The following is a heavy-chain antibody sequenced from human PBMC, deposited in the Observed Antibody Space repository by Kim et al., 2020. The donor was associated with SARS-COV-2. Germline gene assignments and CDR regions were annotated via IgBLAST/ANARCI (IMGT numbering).Heavy chain of an antibody. Sequence: GGSLRLSCAASGFTFSGSAMHWVRQAPGKGLEWVSRIRSKANIYYTGSVEAGKGRSTVSAEDSRNTAMLQMNGVKTEDTAVENGTRVPGTTFVFWDAFDV. J-gene: IGHJ3*01. CDR2: IRSKANIYYT. CDR3: TRVPGTTFVFWDAFDV. D-gene: IGHD3-16*01. V-gene: IGHV3-73*01. CDR1: GFTFSGSA.